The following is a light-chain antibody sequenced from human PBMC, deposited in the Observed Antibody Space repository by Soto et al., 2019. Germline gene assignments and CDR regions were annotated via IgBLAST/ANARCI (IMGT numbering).Light chain of an antibody. CDR2: GAS. V-gene: IGKV3-20*01. Sequence: EIVLTQSPGTLSLSPGERATLSCRASQSVSNNYLAWYQQKPSQAPRLLSYGASTRATDIPDKFSGSGSGADFTLTISRLEPEDFAVYYCQHYDTSLRTFGPGTKVDI. CDR1: QSVSNNY. J-gene: IGKJ1*01. CDR3: QHYDTSLRT.